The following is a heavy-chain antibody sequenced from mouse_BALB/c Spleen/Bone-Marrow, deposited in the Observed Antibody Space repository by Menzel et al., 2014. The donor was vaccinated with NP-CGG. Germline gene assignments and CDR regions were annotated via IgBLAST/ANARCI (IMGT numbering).Heavy chain of an antibody. V-gene: IGHV1S126*01. CDR1: GYSFTSYW. CDR2: IDPSDSET. J-gene: IGHJ3*01. Sequence: GQLQESGPQLVRPGASVKISCKASGYSFTSYWMHWVKQRPGQGLEWIGMIDPSDSETRLNQKSKDKATLTVDKSSSTAYMQLSSPTSEDSAVYYCARDKGAWFAYWGQGTLVTVSA. CDR3: ARDKGAWFAY.